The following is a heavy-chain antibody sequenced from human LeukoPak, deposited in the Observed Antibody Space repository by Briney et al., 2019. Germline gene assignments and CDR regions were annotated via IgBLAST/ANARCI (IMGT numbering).Heavy chain of an antibody. CDR1: GFTFSSYA. D-gene: IGHD5-18*01. CDR3: ARSWIQLWLLGY. Sequence: GGSLRLSCAASGFTFSSYAMSWVRQAPGKGLEWVSAISGSGGSTYYADSVKGRFTISRDNSKNTLCLQVNSLRAEDTAVYYCARSWIQLWLLGYWGQGTLVTVSS. J-gene: IGHJ4*02. V-gene: IGHV3-23*01. CDR2: ISGSGGST.